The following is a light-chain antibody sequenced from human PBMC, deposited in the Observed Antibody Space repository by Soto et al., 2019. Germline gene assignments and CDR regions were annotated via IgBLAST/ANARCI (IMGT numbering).Light chain of an antibody. Sequence: DIQLTQSPSFLSASVGDRVTITCRASQAISSSLAWYQHNPGKAPKLLIYAASTLQNGVPSSFSGSGSGTEFTLTLSSLQPEDFETYYCQHLSDYRYTFSQGTKVHIK. J-gene: IGKJ2*01. V-gene: IGKV1-9*01. CDR1: QAISSS. CDR2: AAS. CDR3: QHLSDYRYT.